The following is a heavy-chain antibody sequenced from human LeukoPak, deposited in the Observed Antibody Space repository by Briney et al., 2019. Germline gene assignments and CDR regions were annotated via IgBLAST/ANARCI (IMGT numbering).Heavy chain of an antibody. Sequence: SDTLSLTCGVYGGSFPAYYWSGIPRPPGKALGLIGEINDSGSTTNNPSLKSPVTISVEPSRSQSSLKLSSAPAADTAEYQCAGVSGYDLDYWGEGTLVTVSS. D-gene: IGHD5-12*01. CDR1: GGSFPAYY. CDR2: INDSGST. CDR3: AGVSGYDLDY. V-gene: IGHV4-34*01. J-gene: IGHJ4*02.